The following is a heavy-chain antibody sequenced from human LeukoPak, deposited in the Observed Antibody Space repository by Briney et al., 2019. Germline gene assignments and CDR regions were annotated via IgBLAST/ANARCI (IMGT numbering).Heavy chain of an antibody. D-gene: IGHD5-18*01. V-gene: IGHV4-30-4*08. CDR1: GGSISSGGYY. Sequence: PSETLSLTCTVSGGSISSGGYYWSWIRQHPGKGLEWIGYIYYSGSTYYNPSLKSRVTISVDTSKNQFSLKLSSVTAADTAVYYCARVFRVQLWLRKGWFDPWGQGTLVTVSS. CDR3: ARVFRVQLWLRKGWFDP. J-gene: IGHJ5*02. CDR2: IYYSGST.